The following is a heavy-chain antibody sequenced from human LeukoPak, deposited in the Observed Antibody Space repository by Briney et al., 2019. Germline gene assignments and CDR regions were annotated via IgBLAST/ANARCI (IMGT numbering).Heavy chain of an antibody. Sequence: SETLPLTCTVSGGSISSSSYYWGWIRQPPGKGLEWIGSIYYSGSTYYNPSLKSRVTISVDTSKNQFSLKLSSVTAADTAVYYCARVLVLSSGYYSRFDYWGQGTLVTVSS. CDR1: GGSISSSSYY. CDR2: IYYSGST. V-gene: IGHV4-39*07. D-gene: IGHD3-22*01. J-gene: IGHJ4*02. CDR3: ARVLVLSSGYYSRFDY.